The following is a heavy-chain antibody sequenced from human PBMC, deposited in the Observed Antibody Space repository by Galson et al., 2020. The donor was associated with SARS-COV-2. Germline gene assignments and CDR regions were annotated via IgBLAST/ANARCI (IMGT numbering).Heavy chain of an antibody. CDR2: INTNTGNP. CDR1: GYIFNNYA. Sequence: ASVQVSCKASGYIFNNYALNWVRQAPGQGLEWMAWINTNTGNPTYAQGFTGRFAFSLDTSISTAYLQISSLKAEDTAIYYCARGAGAWFGELLDYWGQGTLVTVSS. J-gene: IGHJ4*02. CDR3: ARGAGAWFGELLDY. D-gene: IGHD3-10*01. V-gene: IGHV7-4-1*02.